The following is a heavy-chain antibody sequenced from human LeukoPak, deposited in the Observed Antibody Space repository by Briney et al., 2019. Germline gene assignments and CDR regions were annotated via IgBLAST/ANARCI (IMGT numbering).Heavy chain of an antibody. J-gene: IGHJ3*02. CDR1: GFTFSSYA. D-gene: IGHD5-12*01. CDR3: ASLSGPLKGNAFDI. CDR2: ISYDGSNK. Sequence: GRSLRLSCAASGFTFSSYAMHWVRQAPGKGLEWVAVISYDGSNKYYADSAKGRFTISRDNSKNTLYLQMNSLRAEDTAVYYCASLSGPLKGNAFDIWGQGTMVTVSS. V-gene: IGHV3-30-3*01.